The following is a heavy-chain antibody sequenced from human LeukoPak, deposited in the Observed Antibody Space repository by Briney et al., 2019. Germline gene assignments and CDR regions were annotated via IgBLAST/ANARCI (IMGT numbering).Heavy chain of an antibody. D-gene: IGHD2-15*01. CDR1: GYTFTAYF. J-gene: IGHJ4*02. V-gene: IGHV1-2*02. Sequence: ASVKVSCKASGYTFTAYFMHWVREAPGQRLEWMGSIYPNSGGLNYAQRFQGRVTMTRDTSISTVYMELSRLISDDTAVYYCARGLYCSGGSCYGPFDYWGQGTLVTVSS. CDR3: ARGLYCSGGSCYGPFDY. CDR2: IYPNSGGL.